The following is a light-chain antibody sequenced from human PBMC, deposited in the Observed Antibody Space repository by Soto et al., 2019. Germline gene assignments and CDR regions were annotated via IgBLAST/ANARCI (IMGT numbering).Light chain of an antibody. Sequence: ETVLTQSPGTLSLSPGERATLSCSSDKSVSDTLLTWFQQKPGQAPRLLIFGTSNRAPGTSDRFSGSGSGTDFTLTISRLEPEEVAVYYCQHYGDSSWTVGQGTKVEIK. CDR1: KSVSDTL. J-gene: IGKJ1*01. V-gene: IGKV3-20*01. CDR3: QHYGDSSWT. CDR2: GTS.